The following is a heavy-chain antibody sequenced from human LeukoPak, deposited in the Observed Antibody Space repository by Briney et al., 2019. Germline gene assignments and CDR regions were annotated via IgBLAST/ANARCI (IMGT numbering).Heavy chain of an antibody. CDR2: IVVGSGNT. CDR3: ARGYLHYYDSSGYRFDY. CDR1: GFTFTSSA. V-gene: IGHV1-58*02. Sequence: SVKVSCKASGFTFTSSAMQWVRQARGQRLEWIGWIVVGSGNTNYAQKSQERVTITRDMSTSTACMELSSLRSEDTAVYYCARGYLHYYDSSGYRFDYWGQGTLVTVSS. D-gene: IGHD3-22*01. J-gene: IGHJ4*02.